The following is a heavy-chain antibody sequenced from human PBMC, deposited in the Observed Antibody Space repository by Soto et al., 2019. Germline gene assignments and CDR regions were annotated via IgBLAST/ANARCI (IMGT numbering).Heavy chain of an antibody. CDR1: GGPISSGGYS. V-gene: IGHV4-61*08. Sequence: PSETLSLTCAVSGGPISSGGYSWSWIRQPPGKGLEWIGFIYYTGSTSYNPSLKSRVTISMDTSKNQFSLKLTSVTAADTAVYYCASALYCSGGSCSFDPWGQGTLVSVSS. CDR3: ASALYCSGGSCSFDP. CDR2: IYYTGST. J-gene: IGHJ5*02. D-gene: IGHD2-15*01.